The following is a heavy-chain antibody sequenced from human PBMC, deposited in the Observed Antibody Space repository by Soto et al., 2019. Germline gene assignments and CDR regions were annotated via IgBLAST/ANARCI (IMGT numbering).Heavy chain of an antibody. J-gene: IGHJ4*02. V-gene: IGHV3-23*01. CDR2: ISGSGGST. CDR1: GFTFSSYA. D-gene: IGHD3-22*01. Sequence: GGSLRLSCAASGFTFSSYAMSWVRQAPGKGLEWVSAISGSGGSTYYADSVKGRFTISRDNSKNTLYLQMNSLRAEDTAVYYCATVDRTYHGGYYYDSSGYYYGFDYWGQGTLVTVSS. CDR3: ATVDRTYHGGYYYDSSGYYYGFDY.